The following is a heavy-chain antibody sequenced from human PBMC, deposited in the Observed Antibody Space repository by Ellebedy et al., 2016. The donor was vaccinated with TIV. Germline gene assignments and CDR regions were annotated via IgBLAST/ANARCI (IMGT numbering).Heavy chain of an antibody. J-gene: IGHJ6*02. V-gene: IGHV4-31*03. Sequence: SETLSLTXTVSGGSISSGGYYWSWIRQHPGKGLKWIGYIYYSGSTYYNPSLKSRVTISVDTSKNQFSLKLSSVTAADTAVYYCARDSAAYGIAAAYYYGMDVWGQGTTVTVSS. CDR3: ARDSAAYGIAAAYYYGMDV. D-gene: IGHD6-13*01. CDR1: GGSISSGGYY. CDR2: IYYSGST.